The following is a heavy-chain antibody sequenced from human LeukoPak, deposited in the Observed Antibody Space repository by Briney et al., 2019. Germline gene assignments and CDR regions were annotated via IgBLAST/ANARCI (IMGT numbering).Heavy chain of an antibody. V-gene: IGHV3-23*01. Sequence: GGSLRLSCAAPGFTVSNYAMSWVRQAPGKGLEWVSSISGSGGSTYYADSVKGRFTISRDNSQNTLYLQMNSLRAEDTAVYYCAKHSMVRGVTPDGMDVWGQGTTVTVSS. CDR1: GFTVSNYA. CDR3: AKHSMVRGVTPDGMDV. J-gene: IGHJ6*02. D-gene: IGHD3-10*01. CDR2: ISGSGGST.